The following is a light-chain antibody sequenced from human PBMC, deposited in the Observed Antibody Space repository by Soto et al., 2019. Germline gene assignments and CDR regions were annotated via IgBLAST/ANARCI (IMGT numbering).Light chain of an antibody. J-gene: IGLJ1*01. CDR1: SSDVGSYNL. V-gene: IGLV2-23*01. CDR3: CSYAGSSSYV. CDR2: EGS. Sequence: QSVLTQPASGSGSPGQSITISCTGTSSDVGSYNLVSWYQQHPGKAPKLMIYEGSERPSGVSHRFSGSKSGKTASLTLSGLQAEDEADYYCCSYAGSSSYVFGTGTKVTVL.